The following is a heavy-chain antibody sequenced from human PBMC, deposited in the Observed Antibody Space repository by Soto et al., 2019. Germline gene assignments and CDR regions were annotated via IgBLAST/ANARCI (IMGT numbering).Heavy chain of an antibody. CDR1: GGSISSYY. D-gene: IGHD1-26*01. CDR2: IYYSGST. CDR3: ARSAASFGGASYLGA. J-gene: IGHJ5*02. V-gene: IGHV4-59*12. Sequence: SETLSLTCTVSGGSISSYYWSWIRQPPGKGLEWIGYIYYSGSTNYNPSLKSRLTISADRSTSQVSLRLTSVTAADAAVYFCARSAASFGGASYLGAWGQGTLVTVSS.